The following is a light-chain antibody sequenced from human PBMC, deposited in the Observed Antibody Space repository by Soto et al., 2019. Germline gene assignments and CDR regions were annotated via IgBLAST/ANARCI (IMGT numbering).Light chain of an antibody. CDR3: QHRSDWPPRLT. Sequence: EIVLTQCPATLSLSPGERATLSCGASRSVSSYLAWYQQKPGQAHRLLIYDASYRATGIPARFSGSGSGTGFTLTISSLEPEDFAVYYCQHRSDWPPRLTFGGGTKVEIK. CDR2: DAS. CDR1: RSVSSY. J-gene: IGKJ4*01. V-gene: IGKV3-11*01.